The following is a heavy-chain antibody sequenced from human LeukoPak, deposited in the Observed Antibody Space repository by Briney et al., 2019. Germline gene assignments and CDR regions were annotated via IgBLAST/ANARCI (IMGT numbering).Heavy chain of an antibody. D-gene: IGHD3-22*01. CDR2: ISGSGGST. J-gene: IGHJ2*01. CDR3: AKDQYYYDSSGYPPNWYFDL. Sequence: GGSLRLSCAASGFTFSSYAMSWVRQAPGKGLEWVSAISGSGGSTYYADSVKDRFTISRGNSKNTLYLQMNSLRAEDTAVYYCAKDQYYYDSSGYPPNWYFDLWGRGTLVTVSS. CDR1: GFTFSSYA. V-gene: IGHV3-23*01.